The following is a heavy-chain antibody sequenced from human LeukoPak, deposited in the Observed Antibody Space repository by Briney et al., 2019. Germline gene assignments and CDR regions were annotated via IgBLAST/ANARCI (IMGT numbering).Heavy chain of an antibody. CDR2: IKGGGGDP. D-gene: IGHD2-21*02. Sequence: GGSLRLSCAASGFTFSTYAMGWVRQAPGEGLEWVSSIKGGGGDPFYADSVRGRFTISRDKSKNTLYLQLNSLRAEDTAVYFCAQGGHDFNPFYCWSQGTLVTVSS. V-gene: IGHV3-23*01. J-gene: IGHJ4*02. CDR3: AQGGHDFNPFYC. CDR1: GFTFSTYA.